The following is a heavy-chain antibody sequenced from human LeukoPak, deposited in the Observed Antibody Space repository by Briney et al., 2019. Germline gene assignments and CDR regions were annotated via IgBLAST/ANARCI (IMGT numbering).Heavy chain of an antibody. CDR2: ISSSSNYR. CDR1: GFAFNTYA. J-gene: IGHJ4*02. D-gene: IGHD6-19*01. CDR3: ARDPSDPGYSSGWYDY. Sequence: GGSLRLSCAASGFAFNTYAMSWIRQAPGKGLEWVSSISSSSNYRYYADSLKGRFTISRDNAKNSLYLQMNSLRAEDTAVYYCARDPSDPGYSSGWYDYWGQGTLVTVSS. V-gene: IGHV3-21*01.